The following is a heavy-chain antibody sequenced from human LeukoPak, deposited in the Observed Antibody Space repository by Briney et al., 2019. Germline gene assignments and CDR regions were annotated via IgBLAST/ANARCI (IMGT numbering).Heavy chain of an antibody. J-gene: IGHJ4*02. CDR1: GGSISTYY. Sequence: SETLSLTCTVSGGSISTYYWSWIRQPPGKGLEWIGYIYYSGSTNYNPSLKSRVTISLDTSKNQFSLKLRSVTAADTAVYFCVRERQGAADRRLFDYWGQGTLVTVSS. D-gene: IGHD2-15*01. V-gene: IGHV4-59*01. CDR2: IYYSGST. CDR3: VRERQGAADRRLFDY.